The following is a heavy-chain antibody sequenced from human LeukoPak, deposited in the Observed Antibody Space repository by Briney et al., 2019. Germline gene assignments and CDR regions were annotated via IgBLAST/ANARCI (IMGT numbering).Heavy chain of an antibody. J-gene: IGHJ4*02. CDR2: IYYSGST. CDR3: ASNWSDFDY. D-gene: IGHD1-1*01. Sequence: SETLSLTCTVSGASISSYYWSWIRQPPGKGLEWIGYIYYSGSTTYNPSLESRVTISVDTSKTQFSLKLSSVTAADTAVYYCASNWSDFDYWGPGILVTVSS. CDR1: GASISSYY. V-gene: IGHV4-59*08.